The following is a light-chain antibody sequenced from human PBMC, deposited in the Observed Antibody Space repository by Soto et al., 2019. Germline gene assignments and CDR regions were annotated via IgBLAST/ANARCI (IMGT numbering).Light chain of an antibody. Sequence: QSALTQPRSVFGSPGQSVTIPCTGTSSDVGGYNYVSWYQQHPGKAPKLVIYDVSKRPSGVPDRFSGSKSGNTASLTISGLQGEDEADYYCCSYAGSYVFGTGTKVTVL. CDR2: DVS. CDR3: CSYAGSYV. J-gene: IGLJ1*01. V-gene: IGLV2-11*01. CDR1: SSDVGGYNY.